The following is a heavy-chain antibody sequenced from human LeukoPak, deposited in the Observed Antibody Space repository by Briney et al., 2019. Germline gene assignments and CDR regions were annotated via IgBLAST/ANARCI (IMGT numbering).Heavy chain of an antibody. CDR2: IIPIFGTA. CDR1: GGTFSSYA. Sequence: SVKVSCKASGGTFSSYAISWVRQAPGQGLEWMGGIIPIFGTANYAQKFQGRVTITADESTSTAYMELSSLRSEDTAVYYCARGGHYGSGSYRSPPAMYYYYYMDVWGKGTTVTISS. D-gene: IGHD3-10*01. CDR3: ARGGHYGSGSYRSPPAMYYYYYMDV. V-gene: IGHV1-69*13. J-gene: IGHJ6*03.